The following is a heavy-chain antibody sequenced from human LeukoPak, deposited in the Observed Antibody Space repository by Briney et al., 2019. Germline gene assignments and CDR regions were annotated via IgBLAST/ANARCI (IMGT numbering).Heavy chain of an antibody. CDR1: RGSIRSYF. V-gene: IGHV4-59*12. CDR3: ARQGELEVFDY. Sequence: KPSETLSLTCTVSRGSIRSYFWNRIRQPPGKGLEWIGYIYYSGSTKYNPSLKSRVTILVDTSKNQFSLKLNSVTAADTAVYYCARQGELEVFDYWGQGTLVTVSS. D-gene: IGHD1-7*01. CDR2: IYYSGST. J-gene: IGHJ4*02.